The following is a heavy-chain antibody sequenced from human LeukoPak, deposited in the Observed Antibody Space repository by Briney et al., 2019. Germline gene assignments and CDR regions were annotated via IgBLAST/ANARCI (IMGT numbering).Heavy chain of an antibody. D-gene: IGHD5-18*01. V-gene: IGHV3-21*01. CDR3: ARGGGIQLWLPFDY. Sequence: GGSLRLSCAASGFTFSSYSMNWVRQAPGKGLEWVSSISSSSSYIYYADSVKGRFTISRDNAKNSLYLQMNSLRAEDTAVYYCARGGGIQLWLPFDYWGQGTLVTVSS. CDR2: ISSSSSYI. J-gene: IGHJ4*02. CDR1: GFTFSSYS.